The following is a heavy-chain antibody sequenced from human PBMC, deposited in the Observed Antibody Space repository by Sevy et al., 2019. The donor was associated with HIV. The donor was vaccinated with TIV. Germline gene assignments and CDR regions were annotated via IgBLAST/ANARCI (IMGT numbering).Heavy chain of an antibody. V-gene: IGHV4-31*03. D-gene: IGHD3-22*01. J-gene: IGHJ4*02. Sequence: SETRSLTCTVSGGSISSGGYYWSWIRQHPGKGLEWIGYIYYSGSTYYNPSLKSRVTISVDTSKNQFSLKLSSVTAADTAVYYCARFGGGPYDSSGYYQCFDYWGQGTLVTVSS. CDR3: ARFGGGPYDSSGYYQCFDY. CDR2: IYYSGST. CDR1: GGSISSGGYY.